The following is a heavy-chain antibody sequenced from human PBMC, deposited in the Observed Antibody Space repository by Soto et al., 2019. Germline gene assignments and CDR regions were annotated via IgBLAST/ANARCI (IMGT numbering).Heavy chain of an antibody. CDR3: ARTLRGQSYRGRDY. Sequence: QVQLQESGPGLVKPSETLSLICTVSGGSVSSGSYYWSWIRQPPGKGLEWIGYIDYSGTTNYDPSLKSRVTISIDMSKNQFSLNLRSVTAADTAVYYCARTLRGQSYRGRDYWGQGTLVTVSS. CDR1: GGSVSSGSYY. V-gene: IGHV4-61*01. CDR2: IDYSGTT. J-gene: IGHJ4*02. D-gene: IGHD1-26*01.